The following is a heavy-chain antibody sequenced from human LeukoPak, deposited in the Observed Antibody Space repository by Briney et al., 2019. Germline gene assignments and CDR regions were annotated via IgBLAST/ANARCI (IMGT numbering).Heavy chain of an antibody. V-gene: IGHV3-30*02. CDR1: GFAFSSYG. D-gene: IGHD2-15*01. CDR2: IRYDGSNK. Sequence: GGSLRLSCAASGFAFSSYGMHWVRQAPGKGLEWVAFIRYDGSNKYYADSVKGRFTISRDNSKNTLYLQMNSLRAEDTAVYYCAKDSADIVVVVAAFRYYYMDVWGKGTTVTISS. J-gene: IGHJ6*03. CDR3: AKDSADIVVVVAAFRYYYMDV.